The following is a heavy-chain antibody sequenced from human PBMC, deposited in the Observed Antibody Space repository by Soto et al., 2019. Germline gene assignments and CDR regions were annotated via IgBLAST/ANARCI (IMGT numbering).Heavy chain of an antibody. J-gene: IGHJ4*02. CDR2: LYTGAGGST. D-gene: IGHD6-25*01. Sequence: SETLSLTCTVSGGSMSSYYWNWIRQPAGKGLEWIGRLYTGAGGSTNYNPSLRSRVTMSVDTSKNQFSLKLSSVTAADTAVYYCARDTVGLAAPVYFWGQGTLVTVSS. CDR3: ARDTVGLAAPVYF. V-gene: IGHV4-4*07. CDR1: GGSMSSYY.